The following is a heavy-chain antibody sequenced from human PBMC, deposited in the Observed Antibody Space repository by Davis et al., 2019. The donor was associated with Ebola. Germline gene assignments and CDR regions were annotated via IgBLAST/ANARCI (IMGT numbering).Heavy chain of an antibody. Sequence: SETLSLTCAVYGGSFSGYYWSWIRQPPGKGLEWIGEINHSGSTNYNPSLKSRVTISVDTSKNQFSLKLSSVTAADTAVYYCARGGSSSWYGYYYGMDVWGQGTTVTVSS. CDR3: ARGGSSSWYGYYYGMDV. J-gene: IGHJ6*02. CDR1: GGSFSGYY. CDR2: INHSGST. D-gene: IGHD6-13*01. V-gene: IGHV4-34*01.